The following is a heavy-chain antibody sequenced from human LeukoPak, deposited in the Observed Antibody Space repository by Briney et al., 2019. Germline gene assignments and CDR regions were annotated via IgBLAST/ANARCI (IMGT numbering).Heavy chain of an antibody. Sequence: SDSVGDTYYADSVKGRFTISRDNSKNTLYLQMNSLRAEDTAIYYCAKDDGTYSSGWYDYWGQGTLVTVSS. CDR2: SDSVGDT. V-gene: IGHV3-23*01. D-gene: IGHD6-19*01. CDR3: AKDDGTYSSGWYDY. J-gene: IGHJ4*02.